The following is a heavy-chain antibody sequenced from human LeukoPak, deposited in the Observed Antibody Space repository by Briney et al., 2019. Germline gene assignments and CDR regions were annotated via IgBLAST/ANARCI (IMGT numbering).Heavy chain of an antibody. J-gene: IGHJ6*02. V-gene: IGHV3-23*01. Sequence: GGSLRLSCAASGFTFSSYAMSWVRQAPGKGLEWVSAISGSGGSTYYAGSVKGRFTISRDNSKNTLYLQMNSLRAEDTAVYYCAKCKYGSGSFASGMDVWGQGTTVTVSS. CDR2: ISGSGGST. CDR1: GFTFSSYA. CDR3: AKCKYGSGSFASGMDV. D-gene: IGHD3-10*01.